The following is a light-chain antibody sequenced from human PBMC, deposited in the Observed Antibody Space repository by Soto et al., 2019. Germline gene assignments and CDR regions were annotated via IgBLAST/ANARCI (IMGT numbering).Light chain of an antibody. CDR2: GAS. CDR1: QSVSSN. CDR3: HQYNDWHT. Sequence: EIVMTQSPATLSVSPGERATLPCRASQSVSSNLAWYQQKPGQAHRHLIYGASTRATGIPARFSGSGSGTEFTLTISNLQSEDFAVYYCHQYNDWHTFGQGTKLEIK. V-gene: IGKV3-15*01. J-gene: IGKJ2*01.